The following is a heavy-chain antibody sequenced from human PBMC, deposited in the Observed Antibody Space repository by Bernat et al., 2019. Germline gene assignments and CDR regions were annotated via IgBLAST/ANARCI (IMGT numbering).Heavy chain of an antibody. CDR2: ISYDGSNK. V-gene: IGHV3-30*01. CDR3: ARGTYCSGGSCYGAAGAFDI. J-gene: IGHJ3*02. Sequence: QVQLVESGGGVVQPGRSLRLSCAASGFTFSSYAMHWVRQAPGKGLEWVAVISYDGSNKYYADSVKGRSTISRDNSKNTLYLQMNSLRAEDTAVYYCARGTYCSGGSCYGAAGAFDIWGQGTMVTVSS. CDR1: GFTFSSYA. D-gene: IGHD2-15*01.